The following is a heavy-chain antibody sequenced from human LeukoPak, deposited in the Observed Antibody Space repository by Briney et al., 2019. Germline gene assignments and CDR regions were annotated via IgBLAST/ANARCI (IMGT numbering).Heavy chain of an antibody. CDR2: IYYSGST. Sequence: SETLSLTCTVSGGSTSSSTYYWSWIRQPPGKGLEWIGSIYYSGSTYYNPSLKSRVTISGDTSKNQFSLKLSSVTAADTAVYYCATAFLYDSSGSSPYFDYWGQGTLVTVSS. CDR1: GGSTSSSTYY. J-gene: IGHJ4*02. D-gene: IGHD3-22*01. V-gene: IGHV4-39*01. CDR3: ATAFLYDSSGSSPYFDY.